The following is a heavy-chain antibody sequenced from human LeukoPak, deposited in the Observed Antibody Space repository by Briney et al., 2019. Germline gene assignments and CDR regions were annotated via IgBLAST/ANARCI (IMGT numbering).Heavy chain of an antibody. Sequence: GGSLRLSCAASGFTFSRYAMSWVRQAPGKGLEWVSAISGSGGSTYYADCVKGRFTISRDKYKNTVYMKMKSLRAEDTAVYYCAKDFGPYGSGSYYNPLFDYWGQGTLVTVSS. CDR2: ISGSGGST. J-gene: IGHJ4*02. CDR3: AKDFGPYGSGSYYNPLFDY. D-gene: IGHD3-10*01. CDR1: GFTFSRYA. V-gene: IGHV3-23*01.